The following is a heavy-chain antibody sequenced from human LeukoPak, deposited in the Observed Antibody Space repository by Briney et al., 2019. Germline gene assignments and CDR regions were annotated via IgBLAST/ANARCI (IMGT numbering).Heavy chain of an antibody. CDR3: ARKLWDSSGYYYGWSYYFDY. D-gene: IGHD3-22*01. CDR2: IYYSGST. CDR1: GGSFSGYY. Sequence: SETLSLTCAVYGGSFSGYYWSWIRQPPGKGLEWIGSIYYSGSTYYNPSLKSRVTISVDTSKNQFSLKLSSVTAADTAVYYCARKLWDSSGYYYGWSYYFDYWGQGTLVTVSS. V-gene: IGHV4-34*01. J-gene: IGHJ4*02.